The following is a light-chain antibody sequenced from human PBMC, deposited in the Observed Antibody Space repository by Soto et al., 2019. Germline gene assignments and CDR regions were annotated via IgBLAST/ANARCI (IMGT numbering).Light chain of an antibody. CDR3: QQYDNWPKT. CDR2: GAS. J-gene: IGKJ2*01. Sequence: EILMTQSPVTLSVSPGGRATLSCRASRSVFSNLAWYRQRPGQAPRLLIYGASTRATAIPARFSGSGSGTEFTLTISSLQSEDFAVYYCQQYDNWPKTFGQGTKVDIK. CDR1: RSVFSN. V-gene: IGKV3-15*01.